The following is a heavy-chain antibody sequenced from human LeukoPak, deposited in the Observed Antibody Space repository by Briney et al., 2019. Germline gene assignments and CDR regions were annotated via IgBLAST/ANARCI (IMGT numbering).Heavy chain of an antibody. D-gene: IGHD3-9*01. CDR2: IYHTGST. CDR3: AREGDYDILTGYGTGADNWFDP. CDR1: GDSISSRNW. V-gene: IGHV4-4*02. J-gene: IGHJ5*02. Sequence: SETLSLTCSVSGDSISSRNWWTWVRQTPEKGLEWIGEIYHTGSTNYNPSLKSRVTMSVDTSKNQFSLKLSSVTAADTAVYYCAREGDYDILTGYGTGADNWFDPWGQGTLVTVSS.